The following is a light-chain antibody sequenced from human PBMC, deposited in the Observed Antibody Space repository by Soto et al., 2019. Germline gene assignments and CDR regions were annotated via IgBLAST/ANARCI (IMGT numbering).Light chain of an antibody. CDR2: EVN. CDR3: CSSIGGPIWV. V-gene: IGLV2-23*02. J-gene: IGLJ3*02. CDR1: SSDVGGYDR. Sequence: QSVLTQPASVSGSPGQSITISCTGTSSDVGGYDRVSWYQHHPGKAPTLMIYEVNKRPSGVSYRFSGSKSGNTASLAIAGLQAEDEADYYCCSSIGGPIWVFGGGTKVTVL.